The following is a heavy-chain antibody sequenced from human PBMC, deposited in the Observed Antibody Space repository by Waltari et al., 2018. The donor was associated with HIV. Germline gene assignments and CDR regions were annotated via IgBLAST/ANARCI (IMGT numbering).Heavy chain of an antibody. CDR3: AGPRSRYGDYYYYYGMDV. CDR2: ISRSSSTI. Sequence: EVQLVESGGGLVQPGGSLRLSCAASGFTFSSYSMNWFRQAPGKGLEWVSYISRSSSTIYSADSVKGRFTISRDNAKNSLYLQMNSLRAEDTAVYYCAGPRSRYGDYYYYYGMDVWGQGTTVTVSS. CDR1: GFTFSSYS. D-gene: IGHD3-16*02. V-gene: IGHV3-48*04. J-gene: IGHJ6*02.